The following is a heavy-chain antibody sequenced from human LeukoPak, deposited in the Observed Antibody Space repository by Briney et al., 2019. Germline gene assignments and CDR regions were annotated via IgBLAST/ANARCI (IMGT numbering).Heavy chain of an antibody. CDR2: IYHSGST. J-gene: IGHJ4*02. D-gene: IGHD6-19*01. CDR3: ARDPVYSSGWYSQYYFDY. V-gene: IGHV4-30-2*01. Sequence: SETLSLTCAVSGGSISSGGYSWSWIRQPPGKGLEWIGEIYHSGSTNYNPSLKSRVTISVDKSKNQFSLKLSSVTAADTAVYYCARDPVYSSGWYSQYYFDYWGQGTLVTVSS. CDR1: GGSISSGGYS.